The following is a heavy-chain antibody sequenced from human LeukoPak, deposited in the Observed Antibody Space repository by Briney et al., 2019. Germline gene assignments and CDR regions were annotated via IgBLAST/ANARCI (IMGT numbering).Heavy chain of an antibody. CDR2: IWYDGSNK. CDR1: GFTFSSYG. J-gene: IGHJ6*02. V-gene: IGHV3-33*01. Sequence: PGGSLRLSCAASGFTFSSYGMHWVRQAPGKGLEWVAVIWYDGSNKYYADSVKGRFTISRDNSKNTLYLQMNSLRAEDTAVYYCASGRFLEPTYGMDVWGQGTPVTVSS. D-gene: IGHD3-3*01. CDR3: ASGRFLEPTYGMDV.